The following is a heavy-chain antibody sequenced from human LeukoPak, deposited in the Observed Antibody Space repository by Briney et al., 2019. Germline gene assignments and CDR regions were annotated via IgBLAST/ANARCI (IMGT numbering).Heavy chain of an antibody. CDR3: AKPDYGDYWYFDL. CDR1: GFTFSSYS. CDR2: ISSSSSYI. Sequence: GGSLRLSCAASGFTFSSYSMNWVRQAPGKGLEWVSSISSSSSYIYYADSVKGRFTISRDNAKNSLYLQMNSLRAEDTAVYYCAKPDYGDYWYFDLWGRGTLVTVSS. D-gene: IGHD4-17*01. J-gene: IGHJ2*01. V-gene: IGHV3-21*01.